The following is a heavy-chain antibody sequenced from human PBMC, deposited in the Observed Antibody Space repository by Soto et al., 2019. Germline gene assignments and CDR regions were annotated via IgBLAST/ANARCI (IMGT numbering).Heavy chain of an antibody. V-gene: IGHV4-59*01. Sequence: SETLSLTCTVSGGSISSYYWSWVRQPPGKGLEWIGYIYYTGSTNYNPSLRGRVTISVDTSKNQFSLKLSSVTAADTAVYYCARDALVGYDSSGYYGGGWFDPWGQGTLVTVSS. J-gene: IGHJ5*02. D-gene: IGHD3-22*01. CDR1: GGSISSYY. CDR3: ARDALVGYDSSGYYGGGWFDP. CDR2: IYYTGST.